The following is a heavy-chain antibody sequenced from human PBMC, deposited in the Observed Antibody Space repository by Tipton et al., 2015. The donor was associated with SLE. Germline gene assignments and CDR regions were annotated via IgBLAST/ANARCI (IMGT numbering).Heavy chain of an antibody. CDR1: GASISTYY. CDR2: IYHTGST. CDR3: ASSLRRADH. V-gene: IGHV4-59*01. Sequence: LRLSCTVSGASISTYYWSWIRQPPGKGLEWIGYIYHTGSTNYNPSLKSRITISLDTSKNQFSLKLSSVTAADTAVYYCASSLRRADHWGQGTLVTVSS. J-gene: IGHJ4*02. D-gene: IGHD3-16*01.